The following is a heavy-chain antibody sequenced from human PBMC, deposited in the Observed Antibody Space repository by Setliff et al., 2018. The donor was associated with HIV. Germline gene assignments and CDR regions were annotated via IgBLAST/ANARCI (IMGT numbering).Heavy chain of an antibody. CDR2: ISDSGGST. V-gene: IGHV3-23*01. CDR1: GFTFSSYV. D-gene: IGHD6-6*01. Sequence: GGSLRLSCAASGFTFSSYVMSWVRQAPGKGLEWVSGISDSGGSTYYADSVKGRFTISRDNSKNTVYLQMNSLRAGDTAVYYCAKRSSSSKGYNYYYYGMDVWGQGTTVTVSS. J-gene: IGHJ6*02. CDR3: AKRSSSSKGYNYYYYGMDV.